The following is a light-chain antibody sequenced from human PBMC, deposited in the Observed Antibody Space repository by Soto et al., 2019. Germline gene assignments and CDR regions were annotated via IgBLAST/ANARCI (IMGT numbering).Light chain of an antibody. Sequence: DIPMTQSPSSLSASVGDRVSVTCRASQSISTFLKWYQQRPWEAPKLLIYAASSLQSGVPSRFSGSGSGADFTRTIGSLQPEDFATYYCQQSYTTPRTFGQGTKVEVK. CDR1: QSISTF. J-gene: IGKJ1*01. CDR3: QQSYTTPRT. CDR2: AAS. V-gene: IGKV1-39*01.